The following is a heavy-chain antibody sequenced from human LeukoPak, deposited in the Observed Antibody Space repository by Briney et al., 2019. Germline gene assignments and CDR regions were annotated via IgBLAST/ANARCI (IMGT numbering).Heavy chain of an antibody. V-gene: IGHV1-2*02. Sequence: ASVKVSRKASGYTFTSYGISWVRQAPGQGLEWMGWINPNSGGTNYAQKFQGRVTMTRDTSISTAYMELSRLRSDDTAVYYCARGLGYYGSGSYYNSGWFDPWGQGTLVTVSS. CDR1: GYTFTSYG. CDR3: ARGLGYYGSGSYYNSGWFDP. D-gene: IGHD3-10*01. CDR2: INPNSGGT. J-gene: IGHJ5*02.